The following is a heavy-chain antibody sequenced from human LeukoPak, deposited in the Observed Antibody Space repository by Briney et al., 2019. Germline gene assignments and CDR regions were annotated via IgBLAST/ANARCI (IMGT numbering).Heavy chain of an antibody. CDR1: GYTFTDYY. CDR2: INPNSGDT. CDR3: ARDRGTIVRGLNIKYYYYYMDV. D-gene: IGHD3-10*01. J-gene: IGHJ6*03. V-gene: IGHV1-2*02. Sequence: GASVKVSCKASGYTFTDYYIHWVRQAPGQGLEWTGWINPNSGDTNYAQKFQGRVTLTRDTSISTAYMELNSLRSDDTAIYFCARDRGTIVRGLNIKYYYYYMDVWGKGTTVTVSS.